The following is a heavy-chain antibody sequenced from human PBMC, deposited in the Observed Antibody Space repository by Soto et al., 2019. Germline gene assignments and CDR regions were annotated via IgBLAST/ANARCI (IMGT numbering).Heavy chain of an antibody. CDR3: ARDRPRGAIRVLSFYFDY. V-gene: IGHV3-33*01. CDR2: IWYDGSNK. J-gene: IGHJ4*02. Sequence: QVQLVESGGGVVQPGRSLRLSCAASGFTFSSYGMHWVRQAPGKGLEWVAVIWYDGSNKYYADSVKGRFTISRDNSKNTLYLQMNSLRAEDTAVYYCARDRPRGAIRVLSFYFDYWVQGTLVTVSS. D-gene: IGHD3-10*01. CDR1: GFTFSSYG.